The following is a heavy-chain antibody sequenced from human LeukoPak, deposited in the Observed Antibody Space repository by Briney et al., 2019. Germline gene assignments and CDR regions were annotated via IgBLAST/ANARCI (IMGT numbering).Heavy chain of an antibody. V-gene: IGHV1-8*01. CDR1: GYTFTSYD. J-gene: IGHJ4*02. D-gene: IGHD2-2*03. CDR3: ARGGGYCSSTSCPKDGELFDY. CDR2: MNPNSGNT. Sequence: ASVKVSCKASGYTFTSYDINWVRQATGQGLGWMGWMNPNSGNTGYAQKFQGRVTMTRNTSISTAYMELSSLRSEDTAVYYCARGGGYCSSTSCPKDGELFDYWGQGTLVTVSS.